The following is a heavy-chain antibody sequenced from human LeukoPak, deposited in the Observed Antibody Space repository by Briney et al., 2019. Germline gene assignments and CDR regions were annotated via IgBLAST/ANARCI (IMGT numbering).Heavy chain of an antibody. CDR2: LAYDASLV. J-gene: IGHJ4*02. V-gene: IGHV3-30*18. D-gene: IGHD6-13*01. CDR1: GFTFSIYV. Sequence: GRSLRLSCVASGFTFSIYVMHWVRQAPGKGLEWVAYLAYDASLVDYTNSVKGRFTISRDNSKNTLFLQMNSLRPEDTAVYYCAKKGGSWNYFDSWGQGTPVTVSS. CDR3: AKKGGSWNYFDS.